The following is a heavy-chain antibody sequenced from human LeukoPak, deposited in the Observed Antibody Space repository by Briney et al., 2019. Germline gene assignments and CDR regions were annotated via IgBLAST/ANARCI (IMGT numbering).Heavy chain of an antibody. D-gene: IGHD3-10*01. CDR1: GGSISSTSYY. V-gene: IGHV4-61*02. CDR3: AREASLALDS. CDR2: IYSSGST. Sequence: QVQLQESGPGLVKPSQTLSLTCTVSGGSISSTSYYWIWIRQPAGKGLEWIGRIYSSGSTNYNPSLKSRVTISVEMSNNQFSLKLSSVTAADTAIYNCAREASLALDSWGQGTLVTVSS. J-gene: IGHJ4*02.